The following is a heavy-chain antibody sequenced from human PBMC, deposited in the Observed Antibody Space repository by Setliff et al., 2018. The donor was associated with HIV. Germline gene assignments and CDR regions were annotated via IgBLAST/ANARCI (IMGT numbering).Heavy chain of an antibody. J-gene: IGHJ3*02. CDR1: GYTFTDYS. CDR2: INSASGGA. V-gene: IGHV1-2*02. CDR3: ARDSLHVFDI. Sequence: ASVKVSCKASGYTFTDYSIHWVRQAPGQGLEWMGWINSASGGANYAQNFQGRVTVTRDKSINTAYVELNSLKSDDTDVYYCARDSLHVFDIWGQGTMVTVSS.